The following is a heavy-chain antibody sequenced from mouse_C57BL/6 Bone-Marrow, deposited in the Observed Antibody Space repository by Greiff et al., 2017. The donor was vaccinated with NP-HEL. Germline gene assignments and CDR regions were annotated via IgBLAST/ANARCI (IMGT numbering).Heavy chain of an antibody. J-gene: IGHJ3*01. CDR1: GFTFSSYG. CDR3: ARHGGSGGFAY. CDR2: ISSGGSYT. V-gene: IGHV5-6*01. Sequence: EVKLVESGGDLVKPGGSLKLSCAASGFTFSSYGMSWVRQTPDKRLEWVATISSGGSYTYYPDSVKGRFTISRDNAKNTLYLQMSSLKSEDTAMYYCARHGGSGGFAYWGQGTLVTVSA. D-gene: IGHD3-2*02.